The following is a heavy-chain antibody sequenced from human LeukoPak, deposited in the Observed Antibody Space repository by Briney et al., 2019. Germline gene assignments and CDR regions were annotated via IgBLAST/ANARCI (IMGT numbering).Heavy chain of an antibody. J-gene: IGHJ4*02. V-gene: IGHV4-31*02. CDR1: GGSISSGAYY. CDR3: AGVFRSTMLRLGYFDF. Sequence: ASETLSLTCTVSGGSISSGAYYWSWIRQFPGKGLEWIGYIYYNGTTFYTPSLESRLFISKDTSKNQFSLRLTSVTVADTAVYYCAGVFRSTMLRLGYFDFWGQGTLVTVSS. CDR2: IYYNGTT. D-gene: IGHD2-8*01.